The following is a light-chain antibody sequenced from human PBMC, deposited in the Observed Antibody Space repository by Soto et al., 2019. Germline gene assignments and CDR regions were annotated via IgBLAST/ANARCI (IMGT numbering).Light chain of an antibody. CDR2: GTS. J-gene: IGKJ5*01. Sequence: EIVLTQSPATLSLSPGERASLSCRASETINRGYLAWYQQKPCQAPRLLFYGTSNRATGIPARFSGTGSGTDFTLTLSSLQPEDFAVYYCPKRSPWPTTFGQGTRMQ. V-gene: IGKV3-11*01. CDR3: PKRSPWPTT. CDR1: ETINRGY.